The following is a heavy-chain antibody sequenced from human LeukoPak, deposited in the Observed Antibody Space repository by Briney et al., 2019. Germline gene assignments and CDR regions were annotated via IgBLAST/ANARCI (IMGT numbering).Heavy chain of an antibody. CDR2: ISYDGSNK. V-gene: IGHV3-30-3*01. CDR3: AREDYDILTSKYSRLDY. J-gene: IGHJ4*02. D-gene: IGHD3-9*01. CDR1: GFTFSSYA. Sequence: GGSLRLSCAASGFTFSSYAMHWVRQAPGKGLEWVAVISYDGSNKYYADSVKGRFTISRDNSKNTLYLQMNSLRAEDTAVYYCAREDYDILTSKYSRLDYWGQGTLVTVSS.